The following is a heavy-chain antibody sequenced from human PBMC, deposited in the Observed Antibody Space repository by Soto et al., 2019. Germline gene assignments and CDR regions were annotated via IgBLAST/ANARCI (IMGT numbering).Heavy chain of an antibody. J-gene: IGHJ4*02. D-gene: IGHD4-17*01. CDR3: ARTTAVPNTLRSRYFFDY. Sequence: SETLSLTCSVSGGSVSNKTYYWSWIRQPPGKRLEWIGYVYYSGTTNYNPSLKSRVTISVDLSKNQFSLRLSTVTTADTALYYCARTTAVPNTLRSRYFFDYWGQGTLVTVSS. CDR1: GGSVSNKTYY. V-gene: IGHV4-61*01. CDR2: VYYSGTT.